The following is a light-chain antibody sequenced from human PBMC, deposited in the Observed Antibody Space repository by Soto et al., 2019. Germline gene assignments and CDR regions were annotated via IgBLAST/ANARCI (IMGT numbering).Light chain of an antibody. CDR2: GAS. CDR3: QQYGSSPQT. CDR1: QSVTDY. V-gene: IGKV3-20*01. Sequence: EIVLTQSPGTLSLSPGERATLSCRASQSVTDYVTWYQQKPGQAPRLLIYGASSRATGIPDRFSGRGSGTDFTLTISRLEPEDFAVYYCQQYGSSPQTFGPGTRVDMK. J-gene: IGKJ3*01.